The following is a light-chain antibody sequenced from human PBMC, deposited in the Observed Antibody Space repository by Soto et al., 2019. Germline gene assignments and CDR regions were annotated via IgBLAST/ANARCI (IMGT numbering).Light chain of an antibody. J-gene: IGLJ1*01. Sequence: QSALTQPASVSGSPGQSIIISCTGTSSDVGGYNYVSWYQQHPGKAPKLMIYEVSNRPSGVSNRFSGSKSGNTASLTISGLQAEDEADYHCSSYTNNNTVYVFXTGTKLTVL. V-gene: IGLV2-14*01. CDR3: SSYTNNNTVYV. CDR2: EVS. CDR1: SSDVGGYNY.